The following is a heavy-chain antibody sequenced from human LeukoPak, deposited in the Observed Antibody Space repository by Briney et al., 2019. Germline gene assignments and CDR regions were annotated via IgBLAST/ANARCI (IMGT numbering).Heavy chain of an antibody. CDR3: ARRRLFLAHAFDI. CDR1: GGSISSSSYY. CDR2: SNHSGST. Sequence: TSETLSLTCTVSGGSISSSSYYWGWIRQPPGKGLEWIGESNHSGSTSYKASLKSRVTISVDTSKNQFSLKLTSVTAADTAVYYCARRRLFLAHAFDIWGQGTMVTVS. V-gene: IGHV4-39*07. J-gene: IGHJ3*02.